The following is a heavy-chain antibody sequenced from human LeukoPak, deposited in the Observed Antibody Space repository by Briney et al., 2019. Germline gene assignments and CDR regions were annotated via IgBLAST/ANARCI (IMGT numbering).Heavy chain of an antibody. CDR3: ARRLTQYDCFDP. J-gene: IGHJ5*02. CDR2: TYCRSTWYN. Sequence: SQTLSLTCAISGDSVSSNSVTWNWIRQSPSRGLEWLGRTYCRSTWYNDYAVSVRGRITVNPDTSKSQFSLHLNSVTPEDTAVYYCARRLTQYDCFDPWGQGILVTVSS. CDR1: GDSVSSNSVT. V-gene: IGHV6-1*01. D-gene: IGHD2-2*01.